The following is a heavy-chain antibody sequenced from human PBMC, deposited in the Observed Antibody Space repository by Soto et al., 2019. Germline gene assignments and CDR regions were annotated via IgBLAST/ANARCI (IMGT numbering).Heavy chain of an antibody. CDR2: IIPIFGTA. V-gene: IGHV1-69*13. J-gene: IGHJ5*02. CDR1: GGTFSSYA. Sequence: SVKVSCKASGGTFSSYAISWVRQAPGQGLEWMGGIIPIFGTANYAQKFQGRVTITADESTTTAYMELSSLRSEDTAVYYCAGDYSGYEIAVGPWFDPWGQGTLVTVSS. CDR3: AGDYSGYEIAVGPWFDP. D-gene: IGHD6-19*01.